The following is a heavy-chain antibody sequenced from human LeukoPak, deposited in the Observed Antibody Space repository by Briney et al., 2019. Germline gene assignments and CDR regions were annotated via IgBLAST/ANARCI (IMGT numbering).Heavy chain of an antibody. CDR2: IYHSGST. D-gene: IGHD3-22*01. J-gene: IGHJ4*02. V-gene: IGHV4-4*02. CDR1: GGSISSSNW. Sequence: SGTLSLTCAVSGGSISSSNWWSWVRQPPGKGLEWIGEIYHSGSTNYNPSLKSRVTISVDKSKNQFSLKLSSVTAADTAVYYCALLWLTFSSGYVLDYWGQGTLVTVSS. CDR3: ALLWLTFSSGYVLDY.